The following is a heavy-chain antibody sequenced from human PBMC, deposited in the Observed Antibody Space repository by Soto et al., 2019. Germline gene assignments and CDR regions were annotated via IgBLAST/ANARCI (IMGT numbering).Heavy chain of an antibody. D-gene: IGHD6-13*01. J-gene: IGHJ4*02. Sequence: PGGSLRLSCAASGFTFDDYAMHWVRQAPGKGLEWVSGISWNSGSIGYADSVKGRFTISRDNAKNSLYLQMNSLRAEDTALYYCAKAPLHGQQTHSSWFDYWGQGTLVTVSS. V-gene: IGHV3-9*01. CDR1: GFTFDDYA. CDR3: AKAPLHGQQTHSSWFDY. CDR2: ISWNSGSI.